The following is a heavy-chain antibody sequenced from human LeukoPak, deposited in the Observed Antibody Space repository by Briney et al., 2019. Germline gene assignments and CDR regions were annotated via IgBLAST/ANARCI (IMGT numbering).Heavy chain of an antibody. CDR1: GGSTSDYY. Sequence: SETLSLTCTLSGGSTSDYYWNWIRQPPGKALEWIGYIYYRGTTNYNPSLNSRVTISLDSSKNQFSLRLNSVTAADTAIYYCARGPPRTGRERYFDYWGQGTLVSVSS. CDR3: ARGPPRTGRERYFDY. V-gene: IGHV4-59*01. J-gene: IGHJ4*02. CDR2: IYYRGTT. D-gene: IGHD1-1*01.